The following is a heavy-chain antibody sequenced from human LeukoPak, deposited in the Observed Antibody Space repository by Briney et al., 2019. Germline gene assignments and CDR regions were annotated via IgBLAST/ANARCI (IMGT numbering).Heavy chain of an antibody. CDR1: GGSISTYY. V-gene: IGHV4-59*01. CDR2: IYYSGST. D-gene: IGHD1-26*01. CDR3: ARESYSVDY. J-gene: IGHJ4*02. Sequence: SETLSLTCTVSGGSISTYYWSWIRQPPGKGLGWIGYIYYSGSTNYNPSLKSRVTISVDRSKNQFSLKLSSVTVADTAVYYCARESYSVDYWGQGTLVTVSS.